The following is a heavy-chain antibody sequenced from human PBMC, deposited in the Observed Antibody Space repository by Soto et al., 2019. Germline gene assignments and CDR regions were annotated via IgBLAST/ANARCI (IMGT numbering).Heavy chain of an antibody. CDR3: ARGAVTTMNYYYYYGMDV. V-gene: IGHV4-31*03. CDR2: IYYSGST. Sequence: SETLSLTCTVSGGSISSGGYYWSWIRQHPGKGLEWIGYIYYSGSTYYNPSLKSRVTISVDTSKNQFSLKLSSVTAADTAVYYCARGAVTTMNYYYYYGMDVWGQGTTVTVSS. D-gene: IGHD4-4*01. CDR1: GGSISSGGYY. J-gene: IGHJ6*02.